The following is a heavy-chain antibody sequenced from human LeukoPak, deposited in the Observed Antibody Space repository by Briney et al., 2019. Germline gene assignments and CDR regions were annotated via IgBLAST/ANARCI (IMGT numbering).Heavy chain of an antibody. V-gene: IGHV3-11*01. CDR1: GFTFSDYY. J-gene: IGHJ3*02. Sequence: PGGSLRLSCAASGFTFSDYYMSWIRQAPGKGLEWVSYISSSGSTIYYADSVKGRFTISRDNAKNSLYLQMNSLRAEDTAVYYCARDVGYCSSTSCRKRQAFDIWGQGTMVTVSS. D-gene: IGHD2-2*01. CDR2: ISSSGSTI. CDR3: ARDVGYCSSTSCRKRQAFDI.